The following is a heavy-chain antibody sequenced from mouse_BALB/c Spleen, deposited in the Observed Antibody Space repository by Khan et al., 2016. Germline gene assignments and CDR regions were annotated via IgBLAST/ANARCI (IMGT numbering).Heavy chain of an antibody. CDR3: TREPVAY. V-gene: IGHV1S81*02. J-gene: IGHJ3*01. Sequence: QVQLKQSGAELVKPGTSVRLSCKASGYTFTSYYMYWVKQRPGQGLEWIGEINPSNGGTNFNEKFKNKATLTVDKSSTTAYMQLSSLTSEDSAVYWCTREPVAYWGQGTLVTVSA. CDR2: INPSNGGT. CDR1: GYTFTSYY.